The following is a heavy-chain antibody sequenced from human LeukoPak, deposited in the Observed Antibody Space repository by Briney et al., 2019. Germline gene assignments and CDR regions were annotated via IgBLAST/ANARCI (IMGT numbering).Heavy chain of an antibody. CDR3: ARELEVATIYSYLDY. CDR1: GDSVSSNSAA. CDR2: TYYRSKWYN. Sequence: SQTLSLTCAISGDSVSSNSAAWDWIRQSPSRGLEWLGRTYYRSKWYNDYAVSVKSRITISPETSKNQFSLQLNSVTPEDTAVYYCARELEVATIYSYLDYWGQGTLVTVSS. V-gene: IGHV6-1*01. D-gene: IGHD5-24*01. J-gene: IGHJ4*02.